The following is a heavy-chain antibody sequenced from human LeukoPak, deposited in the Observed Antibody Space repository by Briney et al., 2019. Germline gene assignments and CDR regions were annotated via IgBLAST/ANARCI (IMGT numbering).Heavy chain of an antibody. J-gene: IGHJ6*03. CDR1: GGSFSGYY. Sequence: PSETLSLTCAVYGGSFSGYYWSWIRQPPGKGLEWIGEINHSGSTNYNPSLKSRVTISVDTSKNQFSLKLSSVTAADTAVYYCAPGIFGGMDVWGKGTTVTVSS. V-gene: IGHV4-34*01. D-gene: IGHD2-15*01. CDR2: INHSGST. CDR3: APGIFGGMDV.